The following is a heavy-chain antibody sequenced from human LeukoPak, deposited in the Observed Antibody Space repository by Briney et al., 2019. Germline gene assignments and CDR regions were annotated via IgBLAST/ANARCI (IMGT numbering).Heavy chain of an antibody. D-gene: IGHD3-16*01. CDR2: ISASGST. CDR3: AREITATRPFDY. V-gene: IGHV4-4*07. CDR1: NGSISIYY. J-gene: IGHJ4*02. Sequence: PSETLSLTCTVSNGSISIYYWSWVRQPAGKGLEWIGRISASGSTNYNPSLKSRVTMSLDTSKNQFSLKLSSVTAADTAVYYCAREITATRPFDYWGPGTLVTVSS.